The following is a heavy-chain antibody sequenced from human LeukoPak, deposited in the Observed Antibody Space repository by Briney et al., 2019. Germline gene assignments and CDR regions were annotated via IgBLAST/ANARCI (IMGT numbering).Heavy chain of an antibody. CDR2: INAGNGNT. CDR3: ARDQRLERQLVMVPYYYYGMDV. D-gene: IGHD6-13*01. CDR1: GYTFTSYA. Sequence: ASVKVSCKASGYTFTSYAMHWVRQAPGQRLEWMGWINAGNGNTKYSQKFQGRVTITRDTSASTAYMELSSLRSEDTAVYYCARDQRLERQLVMVPYYYYGMDVWGQGTTVTVSS. V-gene: IGHV1-3*01. J-gene: IGHJ6*02.